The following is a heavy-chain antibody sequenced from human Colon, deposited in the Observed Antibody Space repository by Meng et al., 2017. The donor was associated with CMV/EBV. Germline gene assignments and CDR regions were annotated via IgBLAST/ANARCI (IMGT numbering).Heavy chain of an antibody. D-gene: IGHD5-12*01. J-gene: IGHJ3*02. CDR2: VYYSGTT. CDR1: GDSISGYF. Sequence: GSLRLSCTVSGDSISGYFWSWIRQPPGKGLEWIGYVYYSGTTNYNPSLKSRLTISLDTSKNQFSLKLNSVTAADTAVYYCARRGTGGYDSVRAFDIWGQGTMVTVSS. CDR3: ARRGTGGYDSVRAFDI. V-gene: IGHV4-59*01.